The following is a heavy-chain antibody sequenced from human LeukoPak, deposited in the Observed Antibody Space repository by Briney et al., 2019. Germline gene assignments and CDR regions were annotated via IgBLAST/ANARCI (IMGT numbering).Heavy chain of an antibody. J-gene: IGHJ1*01. D-gene: IGHD6-13*01. Sequence: RIYTSGSTNYNPSLKSRVTISVDTSKNQFSLKLSSVTAADTAVYYCARGLRLAAAGEYFQHWGQGTLVTVSS. CDR3: ARGLRLAAAGEYFQH. V-gene: IGHV4-61*02. CDR2: IYTSGST.